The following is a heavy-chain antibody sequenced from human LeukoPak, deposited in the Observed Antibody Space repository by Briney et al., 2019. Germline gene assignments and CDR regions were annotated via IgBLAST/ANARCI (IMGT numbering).Heavy chain of an antibody. CDR3: ARDLVVVPAAMPYYYYGMDV. CDR1: GYTFTSYG. J-gene: IGHJ6*02. D-gene: IGHD2-2*01. Sequence: ASVKVSCKASGYTFTSYGISWVRQAPGQGLEWMGWISAYNGNTNYAQKLQGRVTMTTDTSTSTAYMELRSLRSDDTAVYYCARDLVVVPAAMPYYYYGMDVWGQGTTVTVSS. V-gene: IGHV1-18*01. CDR2: ISAYNGNT.